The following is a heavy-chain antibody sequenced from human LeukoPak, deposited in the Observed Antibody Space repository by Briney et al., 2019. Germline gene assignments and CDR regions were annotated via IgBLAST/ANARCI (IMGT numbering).Heavy chain of an antibody. Sequence: GGSLRLSCAASGFTFSSYSMNWVRQAPGRGLEWVSFISSSSRYIYYADSVKGRFTISRDNAKNSLDLQMNSLRAEDTAVYYCAREAGYVWGSYRPYYLDYWGQGTLVTVSS. V-gene: IGHV3-21*01. CDR2: ISSSSRYI. CDR1: GFTFSSYS. J-gene: IGHJ4*02. D-gene: IGHD3-16*02. CDR3: AREAGYVWGSYRPYYLDY.